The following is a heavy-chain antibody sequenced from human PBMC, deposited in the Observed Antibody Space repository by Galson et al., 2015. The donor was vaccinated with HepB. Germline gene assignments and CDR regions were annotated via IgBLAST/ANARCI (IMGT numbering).Heavy chain of an antibody. CDR1: GFIFSNFY. Sequence: SLRLSCAASGFIFSNFYMSWVRQAPGRGLEWVSSISTKTEYADSVKGRFSISRDNSKNTLYLQMNSLRAEDTAFYYCARWMGPRTEFDYWGQGTLVTVSS. D-gene: IGHD1-26*01. J-gene: IGHJ4*02. V-gene: IGHV3-53*01. CDR2: ISTKT. CDR3: ARWMGPRTEFDY.